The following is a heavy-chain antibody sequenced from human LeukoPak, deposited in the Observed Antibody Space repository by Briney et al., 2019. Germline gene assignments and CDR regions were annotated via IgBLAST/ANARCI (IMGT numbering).Heavy chain of an antibody. Sequence: GGSLRLSCAASGFTFSSYAMSWVRQAPGKGLEWVSAISGSGGSTYYADSVKGRFTISRDNSKNMLYLQMNSLRTEDTAVYYCAKAEGYDILTGLDYWGQGTLVTASS. V-gene: IGHV3-23*01. CDR1: GFTFSSYA. J-gene: IGHJ4*02. D-gene: IGHD3-9*01. CDR2: ISGSGGST. CDR3: AKAEGYDILTGLDY.